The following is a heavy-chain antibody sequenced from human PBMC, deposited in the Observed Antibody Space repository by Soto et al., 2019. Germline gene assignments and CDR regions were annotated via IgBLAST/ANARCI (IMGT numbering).Heavy chain of an antibody. CDR3: AADRGEDSGFDNFDY. D-gene: IGHD5-12*01. V-gene: IGHV1-58*01. CDR2: IVVANGKT. CDR1: GFTFSRSA. J-gene: IGHJ4*02. Sequence: QMHLVQSGPEVKKAGTSVKVSCKASGFTFSRSAVQWLRQARGQRLEWIGWIVVANGKTNYAQKFQERVTLTRDMPTATVVTELSSLRSEATPVYYFAADRGEDSGFDNFDYWGQGPLVTVSS.